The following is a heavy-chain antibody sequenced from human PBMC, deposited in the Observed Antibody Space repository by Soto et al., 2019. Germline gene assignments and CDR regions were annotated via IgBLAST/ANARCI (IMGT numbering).Heavy chain of an antibody. CDR1: GYSLSSYY. D-gene: IGHD6-13*01. CDR3: ASSPAYGSSWYGIPPDLSHGMDV. J-gene: IGHJ6*02. Sequence: GASVKVSCKASGYSLSSYYSHWVRQAPGQGLEWMGIINPRGGITTYAQKFQGRLTMTGDTSTSTVYMELSSLTSEDTAMYHCASSPAYGSSWYGIPPDLSHGMDVWGQGTTVTVS. CDR2: INPRGGIT. V-gene: IGHV1-46*01.